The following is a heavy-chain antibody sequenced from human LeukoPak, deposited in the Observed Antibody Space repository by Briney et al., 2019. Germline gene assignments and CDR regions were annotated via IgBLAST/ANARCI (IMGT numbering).Heavy chain of an antibody. D-gene: IGHD6-13*01. CDR3: AREMGIAAAGPYYYYGMDV. CDR1: GFTFSDYY. CDR2: ISDGGSTI. Sequence: PGGSLRLSCAASGFTFSDYYMSWIRQAPGKGLEWISFISDGGSTIYYADSVKGRFTISRDNAKNSLYLHMNSLRAEDTALYYCAREMGIAAAGPYYYYGMDVWGQGTTVTVSS. V-gene: IGHV3-11*01. J-gene: IGHJ6*02.